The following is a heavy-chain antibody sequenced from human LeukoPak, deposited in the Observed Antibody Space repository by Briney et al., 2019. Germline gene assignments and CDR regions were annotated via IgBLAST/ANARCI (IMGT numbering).Heavy chain of an antibody. Sequence: GGSLRLSCAASGFTFENYAMNWVRQAPGKGLEWVSGIRGTGGSTYYADSVKGRLIISRDNSKSTLFLQINSLRAEDTAVYYCAKGGSGWYYYFDSWGQGALVTVSS. V-gene: IGHV3-23*01. CDR2: IRGTGGST. CDR1: GFTFENYA. D-gene: IGHD6-19*01. CDR3: AKGGSGWYYYFDS. J-gene: IGHJ4*02.